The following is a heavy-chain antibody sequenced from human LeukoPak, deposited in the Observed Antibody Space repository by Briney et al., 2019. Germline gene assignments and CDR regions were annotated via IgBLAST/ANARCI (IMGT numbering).Heavy chain of an antibody. J-gene: IGHJ4*02. D-gene: IGHD1-26*01. CDR3: ATYSGVHHKTFDD. CDR2: IKQDENEQ. Sequence: GGSLRLSCAASGITVSRYWMSWVRQAPGGGLEWVANIKQDENEQDYVDSVRGRFTISRDNAKDSLYLQMNSLRVEDTALYFCATYSGVHHKTFDDWGQGTLVTVSS. V-gene: IGHV3-7*03. CDR1: GITVSRYW.